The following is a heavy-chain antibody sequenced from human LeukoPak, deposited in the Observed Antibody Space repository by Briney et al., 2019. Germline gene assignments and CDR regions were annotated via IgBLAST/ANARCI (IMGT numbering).Heavy chain of an antibody. J-gene: IGHJ2*01. V-gene: IGHV3-48*04. Sequence: GGSPRLSCAASGFTFSSHSMNWVRQAPGKGLEWLSYITPSGFTVYSDSVQGRFTISRDSAKNSVYLQMNSLTAEDTAMYYCARDGAFTGPHWWFDLWGRGTLVTVSS. CDR1: GFTFSSHS. CDR3: ARDGAFTGPHWWFDL. D-gene: IGHD2-8*02. CDR2: ITPSGFTV.